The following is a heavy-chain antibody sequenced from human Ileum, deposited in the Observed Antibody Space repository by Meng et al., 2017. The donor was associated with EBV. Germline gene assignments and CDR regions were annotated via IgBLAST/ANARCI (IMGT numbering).Heavy chain of an antibody. CDR2: SGGT. J-gene: IGHJ4*02. Sequence: QVRREEWGRALATLYRTLSLTCAVSGVSISSGVYHWSWLRQPPVKGLEWIGCSGGTYYNPSLKSRLTISVDTSKNQFSLKLDSATAADTAVYYCAIYAVGGSGQGYWGQGTLVTVSS. CDR3: AIYAVGGSGQGY. V-gene: IGHV4-30-4*01. CDR1: GVSISSGVYH. D-gene: IGHD1-26*01.